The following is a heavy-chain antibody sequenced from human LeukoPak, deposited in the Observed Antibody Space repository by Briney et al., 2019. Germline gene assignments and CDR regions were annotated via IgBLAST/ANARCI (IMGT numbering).Heavy chain of an antibody. J-gene: IGHJ4*02. CDR2: INPSGGST. Sequence: ASVKVSSTTPGDTFTSYYMHWVRQAPGQGLEWMGIINPSGGSTSYAQKFQGRVTMTRDTSTSTVYMELSSLRSEDTAVYYCARLGIAAARTSVDYWGQGNLVTVSS. D-gene: IGHD6-13*01. CDR3: ARLGIAAARTSVDY. V-gene: IGHV1-46*01. CDR1: GDTFTSYY.